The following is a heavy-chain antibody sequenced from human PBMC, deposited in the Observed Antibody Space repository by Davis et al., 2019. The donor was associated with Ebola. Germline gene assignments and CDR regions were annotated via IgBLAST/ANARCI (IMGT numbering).Heavy chain of an antibody. CDR2: INPNTGNP. D-gene: IGHD1-26*01. CDR3: TRGGALDP. CDR1: GYTFTSYA. Sequence: ASVPVSCKPSGYTFTSYAMNWLRQAPGQGLAWMGWINPNTGNPTYAQGFTGRFVFSLDTSVSTAYLQISSLKAEDTAVYYCTRGGALDPWGQGTLVTVSS. J-gene: IGHJ5*02. V-gene: IGHV7-4-1*02.